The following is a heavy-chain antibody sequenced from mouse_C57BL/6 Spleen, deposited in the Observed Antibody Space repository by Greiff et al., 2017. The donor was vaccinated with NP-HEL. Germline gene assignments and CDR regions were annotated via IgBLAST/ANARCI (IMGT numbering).Heavy chain of an antibody. CDR2: IDPETGGT. Sequence: VQRVESGAELVRPGASVTLSCKASGYTFTDYEMHWVKQTPVHGLEWIGAIDPETGGTAYNQKFKGKAILTADKSSSTAYMELRSLTSEDSAVYYCTRGDYGSPAWFAYWGQGTLVTVSA. D-gene: IGHD1-1*01. CDR3: TRGDYGSPAWFAY. J-gene: IGHJ3*01. CDR1: GYTFTDYE. V-gene: IGHV1-15*01.